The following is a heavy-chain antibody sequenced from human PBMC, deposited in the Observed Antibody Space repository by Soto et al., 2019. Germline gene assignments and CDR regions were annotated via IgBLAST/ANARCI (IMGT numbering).Heavy chain of an antibody. D-gene: IGHD2-2*01. Sequence: QVQLVQSGAEVKKPGSSVKVSCKASGGTFSSYTISWVRQAPGQGLEWMGRIIPILGIANYAQKFEGRVKITADKSTSTAYMVLSWLRSDDTAVYYCAIDSVLECSSTLCTPYFDYWGQGTLVNVAS. CDR2: IIPILGIA. V-gene: IGHV1-69*08. J-gene: IGHJ4*02. CDR3: AIDSVLECSSTLCTPYFDY. CDR1: GGTFSSYT.